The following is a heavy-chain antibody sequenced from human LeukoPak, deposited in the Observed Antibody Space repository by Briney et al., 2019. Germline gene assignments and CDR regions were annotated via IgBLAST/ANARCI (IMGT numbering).Heavy chain of an antibody. V-gene: IGHV1-3*01. CDR2: INAGNGNT. Sequence: PEWMGWINAGNGNTKYLQKFQGRVTITRDTSASTAYMELSSLRSEDTAVYYCAATDLGDYWGQGTLVTVSS. J-gene: IGHJ4*02. CDR3: AATDLGDY. D-gene: IGHD4-17*01.